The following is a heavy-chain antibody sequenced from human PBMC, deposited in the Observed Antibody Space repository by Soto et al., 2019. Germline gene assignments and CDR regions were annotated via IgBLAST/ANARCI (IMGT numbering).Heavy chain of an antibody. CDR1: GGSISTSSYY. V-gene: IGHV4-39*01. CDR2: IHYTWTT. Sequence: PSETLSLTCNVSGGSISTSSYYWAWIRQPPGSGLEWIGTIHYTWTTNYNPSLESRVTISADTSKNQFSLKLTSVTAADTAVYYCARTDPYYYGSGGSWYFDLWGRGTLVTVSS. J-gene: IGHJ2*01. CDR3: ARTDPYYYGSGGSWYFDL. D-gene: IGHD3-10*01.